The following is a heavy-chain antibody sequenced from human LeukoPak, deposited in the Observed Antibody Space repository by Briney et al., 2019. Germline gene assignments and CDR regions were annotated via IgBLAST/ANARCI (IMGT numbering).Heavy chain of an antibody. CDR2: IKSKTDGGTT. CDR1: GFTFSNAW. Sequence: PGGSLRLSCAASGFTFSNAWMSWVRQAPGKGLEWVGRIKSKTDGGTTDYAAPVKGRFTISRDDSKNTLYLQMNSLKTEDTAVYYCTSGYSFPAPLDYWGQGTLVTVSS. CDR3: TSGYSFPAPLDY. D-gene: IGHD5-18*01. V-gene: IGHV3-15*01. J-gene: IGHJ4*02.